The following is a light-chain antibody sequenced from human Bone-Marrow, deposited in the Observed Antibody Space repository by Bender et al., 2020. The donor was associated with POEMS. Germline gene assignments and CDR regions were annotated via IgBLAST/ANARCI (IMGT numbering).Light chain of an antibody. J-gene: IGLJ3*02. CDR3: SSYSTSSTLL. V-gene: IGLV2-14*03. CDR1: SSDVGAYIY. Sequence: QSALNQPASVSGSPGQSITISCTGTSSDVGAYIYVSWYQQHPGKAPKLIIFGVYDRPSGVSNRFSGSKSGSTASLTISGLQPADEAHYYCSSYSTSSTLLFGGGTKVTVL. CDR2: GVY.